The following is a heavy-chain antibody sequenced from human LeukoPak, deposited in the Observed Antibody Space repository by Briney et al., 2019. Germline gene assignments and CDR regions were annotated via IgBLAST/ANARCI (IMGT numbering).Heavy chain of an antibody. CDR1: GGTFSSYA. CDR3: ARSRGDNWNYAFYYYGMDV. CDR2: IIPIFGTA. D-gene: IGHD1-7*01. J-gene: IGHJ6*02. V-gene: IGHV1-69*13. Sequence: VASVKVSCKASGGTFSSYAISWVRQAPGQGLEWMGGIIPIFGTANYAQKFQGRVTITADESTSTAYMELSSLRSEDTAVYYCARSRGDNWNYAFYYYGMDVWGQGTTVTVSS.